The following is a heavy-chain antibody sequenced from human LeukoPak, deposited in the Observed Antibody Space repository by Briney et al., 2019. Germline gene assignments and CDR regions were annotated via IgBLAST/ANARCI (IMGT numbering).Heavy chain of an antibody. Sequence: GGSLRLSCAASGFTFSDYHMSWICQAPGKGLEWVSYISFSGSPIYYADSVKGRFTVSRDNAKNSLYLQMNSLRAEDTAVYYCVRSRGYSYGRGLYFDYWGQGTLVTVSS. CDR2: ISFSGSPI. J-gene: IGHJ4*02. CDR3: VRSRGYSYGRGLYFDY. CDR1: GFTFSDYH. D-gene: IGHD5-18*01. V-gene: IGHV3-11*01.